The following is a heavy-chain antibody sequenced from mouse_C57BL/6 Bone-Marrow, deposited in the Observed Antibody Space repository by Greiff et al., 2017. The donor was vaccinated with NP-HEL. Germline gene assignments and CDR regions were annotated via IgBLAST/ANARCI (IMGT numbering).Heavy chain of an antibody. Sequence: VQLKESGGGLVQPKGSLKLSCAASGFSFNTYAMNWVRQAPGKGLEWVARIRSKSNNYATYYADSVKDRFTISRYDSESMLYLQMNNLKTEDTAMYYCNYYGSSHYYAMDYWGQGTSVTVSS. J-gene: IGHJ4*01. CDR2: IRSKSNNYAT. D-gene: IGHD1-1*01. CDR3: NYYGSSHYYAMDY. V-gene: IGHV10-1*01. CDR1: GFSFNTYA.